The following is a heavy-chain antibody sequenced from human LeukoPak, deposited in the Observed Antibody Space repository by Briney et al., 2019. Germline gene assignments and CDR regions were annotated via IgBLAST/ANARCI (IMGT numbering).Heavy chain of an antibody. V-gene: IGHV3-23*01. D-gene: IGHD1-14*01. CDR3: AKAPTRQYYYYGMDV. CDR1: GFTFSSYA. J-gene: IGHJ6*02. CDR2: ISGSGGST. Sequence: GSLRLSCAASGFTFSSYAMSWVRQAPGKGLEWVSAISGSGGSTYYADSVKGRFTISRDNSKNTLYLQMNSLRAEDTAVYYCAKAPTRQYYYYGMDVWGQGTTVTVSS.